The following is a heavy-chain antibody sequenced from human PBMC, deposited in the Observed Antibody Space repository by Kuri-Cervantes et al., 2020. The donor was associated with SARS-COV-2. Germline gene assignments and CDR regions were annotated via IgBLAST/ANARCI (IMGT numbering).Heavy chain of an antibody. D-gene: IGHD3-3*01. J-gene: IGHJ4*02. CDR1: GGSISSSSYY. CDR3: ATSGYYDFWSGYYFDY. V-gene: IGHV4-39*01. Sequence: ESLKISCTVSGGSISSSSYYWGWIRQPPGKGLEWIGSIHYSGSTYYNPSLKSRVTISVDTSKNQFSLKLSSVTAADTAVYYCATSGYYDFWSGYYFDYWGQGTLVTVSS. CDR2: IHYSGST.